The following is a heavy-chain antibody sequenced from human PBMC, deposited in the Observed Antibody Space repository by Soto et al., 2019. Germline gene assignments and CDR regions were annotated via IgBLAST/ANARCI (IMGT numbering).Heavy chain of an antibody. J-gene: IGHJ4*02. CDR3: AKGLVDSSGITGFGY. V-gene: IGHV3-23*01. Sequence: GGSLRLSCAASGFTFSSYAMSWVRQAPGKGLEWVSAISGSGGSTYYADSVKGRFTISRDNSKNTLYLQMNSLRAEDTAVYYCAKGLVDSSGITGFGYWGQGTLVTVSS. CDR2: ISGSGGST. CDR1: GFTFSSYA. D-gene: IGHD3-22*01.